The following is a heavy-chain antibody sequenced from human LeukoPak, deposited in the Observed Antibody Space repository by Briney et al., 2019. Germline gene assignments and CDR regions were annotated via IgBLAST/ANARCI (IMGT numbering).Heavy chain of an antibody. J-gene: IGHJ6*02. V-gene: IGHV3-33*08. D-gene: IGHD3-22*01. Sequence: PGGSLRLSCAASGFTFSSYAMRWVRQAPGKGLEWVAVIWYDGSNKYYADSVKGRFTISRDNSKNTLYLQMNSLRAEDTAVYYCARDSPYDSSGYYHPDVWGQGATVTVSS. CDR3: ARDSPYDSSGYYHPDV. CDR2: IWYDGSNK. CDR1: GFTFSSYA.